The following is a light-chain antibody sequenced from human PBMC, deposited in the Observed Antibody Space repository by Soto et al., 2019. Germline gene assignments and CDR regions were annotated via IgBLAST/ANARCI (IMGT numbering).Light chain of an antibody. CDR2: GAS. CDR1: QSLTSGY. CDR3: QQYGSSMYT. V-gene: IGKV3-20*01. J-gene: IGKJ2*01. Sequence: EIVLTQYPGTLSLSPGQRATLSCRARQSLTSGYLAWYQQTPGQAPRLLIYGASNRATGIPDRFSGSGYGTDFTLSISRLEPEDFAVYYCQQYGSSMYTFGQGTKLEIK.